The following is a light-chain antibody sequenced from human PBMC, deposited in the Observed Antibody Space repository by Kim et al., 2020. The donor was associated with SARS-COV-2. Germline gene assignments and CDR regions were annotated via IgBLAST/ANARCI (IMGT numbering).Light chain of an antibody. CDR2: SNN. Sequence: GQGVTVSCSGSDYSIGVYTVNWFQQLPGTAPKLLIFSNNQRPSGVPERFSASKSGTSASLAISGLQSEDEADYYCAAWDDRLNGVVFGGGTQLTVL. CDR3: AAWDDRLNGVV. J-gene: IGLJ3*02. CDR1: DYSIGVYT. V-gene: IGLV1-44*01.